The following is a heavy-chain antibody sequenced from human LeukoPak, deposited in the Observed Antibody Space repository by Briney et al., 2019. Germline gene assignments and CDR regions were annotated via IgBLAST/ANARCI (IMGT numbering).Heavy chain of an antibody. Sequence: AGGSLRLFCAASGFTFSSYAMRWVRQAPGKGLEWVSAISGSGGSTYYADSVKGRFTISRDNSKNTLYLQMNSLRAEDTAVYYCAKAPYIVVVPAATYYYGMDVWGQGTTVTVSS. CDR2: ISGSGGST. V-gene: IGHV3-23*01. D-gene: IGHD2-2*01. CDR3: AKAPYIVVVPAATYYYGMDV. J-gene: IGHJ6*02. CDR1: GFTFSSYA.